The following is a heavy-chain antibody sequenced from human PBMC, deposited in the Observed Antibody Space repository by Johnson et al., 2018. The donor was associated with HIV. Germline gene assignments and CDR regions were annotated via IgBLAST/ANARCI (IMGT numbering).Heavy chain of an antibody. Sequence: VQLVESGGGLVQPGGSLRLSCAVSGFTFSSYWMSWVRQAPGKGLEWVANIKHDGSDRCVVDSVKGRFTISRDNANSSLYLQMNSLRVEDTAVYYCARGQTAYSGYGVPLDIWGQGTMVTVSS. CDR1: GFTFSSYW. J-gene: IGHJ3*02. CDR3: ARGQTAYSGYGVPLDI. V-gene: IGHV3-7*01. D-gene: IGHD5-12*01. CDR2: IKHDGSDR.